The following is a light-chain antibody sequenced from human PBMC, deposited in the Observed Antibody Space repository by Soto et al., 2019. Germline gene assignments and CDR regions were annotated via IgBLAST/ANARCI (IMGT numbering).Light chain of an antibody. CDR1: QSVRNNY. Sequence: EIVLTQSPATLSLSPGERATLSCRASQSVRNNYLAWYQQKPGQAPRFLIYDASSRATGIPDRFSGSGSGTDFTLTISRLEPEDFAVYYCQQYGRSPLTFGGGTKVEIK. V-gene: IGKV3-20*01. J-gene: IGKJ4*01. CDR2: DAS. CDR3: QQYGRSPLT.